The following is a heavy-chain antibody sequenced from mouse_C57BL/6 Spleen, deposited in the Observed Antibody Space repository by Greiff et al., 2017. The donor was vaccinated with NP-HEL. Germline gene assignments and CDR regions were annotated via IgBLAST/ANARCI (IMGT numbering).Heavy chain of an antibody. D-gene: IGHD1-2*01. CDR2: ISYSGST. Sequence: DVMLVESGPGMVKPSQSLSLTCTVTGYSITSGYDWHWIRHFPGNKLEWMGYISYSGSTNYNPSLKSRISITHDTSKNHFFLKLNSVTTEDTATYYCARDYGTWYFDVWGTGTTVTVSS. CDR1: GYSITSGYD. J-gene: IGHJ1*03. CDR3: ARDYGTWYFDV. V-gene: IGHV3-1*01.